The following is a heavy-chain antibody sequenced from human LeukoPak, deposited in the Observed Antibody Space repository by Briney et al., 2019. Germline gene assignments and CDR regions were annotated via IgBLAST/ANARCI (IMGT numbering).Heavy chain of an antibody. CDR2: MYYSGST. D-gene: IGHD6-25*01. V-gene: IGHV4-39*01. J-gene: IGHJ4*02. Sequence: SETLSLTCTVSGGSISSSSYYWVWIRQPPGKGLEWIGSMYYSGSTYYNPSLKSRVTISIDTSKNQFSLKLSSVTAADTAVYYCARLRFPTANFFDYWGQGTLVTVSS. CDR1: GGSISSSSYY. CDR3: ARLRFPTANFFDY.